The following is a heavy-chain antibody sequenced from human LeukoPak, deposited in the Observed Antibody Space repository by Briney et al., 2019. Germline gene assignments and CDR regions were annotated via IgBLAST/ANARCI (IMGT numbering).Heavy chain of an antibody. CDR3: ARSNDY. J-gene: IGHJ4*02. CDR1: GFTFTSYS. CDR2: ISSSSSTI. V-gene: IGHV3-48*02. Sequence: GGSLRLSCAASGFTFTSYSMNWLRQAPGKGLEWVSYISSSSSTIYYADSVKGRFAVSRDNAKNPVYLQLNSLRDEDTAMYYCARSNDYWGRGTLVTVSS.